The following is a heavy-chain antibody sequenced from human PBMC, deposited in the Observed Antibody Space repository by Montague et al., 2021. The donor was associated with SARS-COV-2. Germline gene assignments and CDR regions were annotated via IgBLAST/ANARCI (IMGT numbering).Heavy chain of an antibody. CDR3: ARQKIEITIFGVVGARWFDP. Sequence: SETLSLTCTVSGGSISSSSYYWGWIRQPPGKGLEWFGSIYYSGSTYYXXXLKSRVTISVDTSKNQFSLKLSSVTAADTAVYYCARQKIEITIFGVVGARWFDPRGQGTPVTVSS. D-gene: IGHD3-3*01. J-gene: IGHJ5*02. CDR2: IYYSGST. CDR1: GGSISSSSYY. V-gene: IGHV4-39*01.